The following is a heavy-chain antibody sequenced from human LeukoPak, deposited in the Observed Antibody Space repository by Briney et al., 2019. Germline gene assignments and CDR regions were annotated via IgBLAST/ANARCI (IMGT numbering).Heavy chain of an antibody. V-gene: IGHV1-3*04. CDR2: VNTDNTKS. CDR3: AMSVEMAAIPSFDY. Sequence: GASVMVSCKTSGHIFTTHYIHWMRQAPGQRLEWLGRVNTDNTKSEYSQKFQGRVIITRDTSASTAYMEMSGLRSEDTAMYYCAMSVEMAAIPSFDYWGQGTLVTVSS. J-gene: IGHJ4*02. CDR1: GHIFTTHY. D-gene: IGHD5-24*01.